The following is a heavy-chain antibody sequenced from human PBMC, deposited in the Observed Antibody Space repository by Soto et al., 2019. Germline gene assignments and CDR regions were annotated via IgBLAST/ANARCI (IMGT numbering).Heavy chain of an antibody. CDR3: ARRGMELGMRDYYYMDV. CDR2: IYYSGST. D-gene: IGHD7-27*01. Sequence: SETLSLTCTVSGGSISSYYWSWIRQPPGKGLEWIGYIYYSGSTNYNPSLKSRVTISVDTSKNQFSLKLSSVTAADTAVYYCARRGMELGMRDYYYMDVWGKGTTVTVSS. J-gene: IGHJ6*03. V-gene: IGHV4-59*08. CDR1: GGSISSYY.